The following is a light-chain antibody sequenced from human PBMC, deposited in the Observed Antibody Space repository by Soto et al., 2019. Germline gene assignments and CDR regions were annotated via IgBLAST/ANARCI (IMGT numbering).Light chain of an antibody. CDR3: QQYNDWPLT. V-gene: IGKV3-15*01. J-gene: IGKJ4*01. CDR1: QSVSSS. Sequence: EIVMTQSPATLSVSPGERATLSCRASQSVSSSLAWYQQKPGQAPRLLIYGASTRATDIPPRFSGSGSGTEFTLAISSLQSADFAVYYCQQYNDWPLTFGGGTKVEIK. CDR2: GAS.